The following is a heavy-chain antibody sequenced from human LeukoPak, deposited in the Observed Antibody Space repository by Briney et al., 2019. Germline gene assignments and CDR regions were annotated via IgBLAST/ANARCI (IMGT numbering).Heavy chain of an antibody. Sequence: ASVKVSCKASGYTFTGYYMHWVRQAPGQGLEWMGWINPNSGGTNYAQKFQGRVTMTRDTSISTAYMELSRLRSDDTAVYYCARVLGGVTLGYCSGGSCYDRFDPWGQGTLVTVSS. V-gene: IGHV1-2*02. D-gene: IGHD2-15*01. CDR1: GYTFTGYY. J-gene: IGHJ5*02. CDR3: ARVLGGVTLGYCSGGSCYDRFDP. CDR2: INPNSGGT.